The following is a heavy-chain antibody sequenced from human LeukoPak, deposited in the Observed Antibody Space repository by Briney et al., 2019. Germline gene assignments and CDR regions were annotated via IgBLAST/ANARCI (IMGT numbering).Heavy chain of an antibody. CDR3: ARASYYYGSGSYFDWFDP. D-gene: IGHD3-10*01. Sequence: PGGSLRLSCAASGFTFSSYAMHWVRQAPGKGLEWVAVISYDGSNKYYADSVKGRFTISRDNSKNTLYLQMNSLRAEDTAVYYCARASYYYGSGSYFDWFDPWGQGTLVTVSS. J-gene: IGHJ5*02. V-gene: IGHV3-30*04. CDR1: GFTFSSYA. CDR2: ISYDGSNK.